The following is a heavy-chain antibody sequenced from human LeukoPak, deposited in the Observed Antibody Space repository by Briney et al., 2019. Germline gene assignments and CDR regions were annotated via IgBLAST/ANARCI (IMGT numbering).Heavy chain of an antibody. CDR2: IIPIFGTT. CDR3: ARVLAGYDTSGYYWDAFDI. V-gene: IGHV1-69*13. Sequence: GASVKVSCKASGGTFSNFAISWVRQAPGQGLERMGGIIPIFGTTNYAQKFQGRVTITADESTSTAYMELSSLRSEDTAVYYCARVLAGYDTSGYYWDAFDIWGQGTMVSVSS. J-gene: IGHJ3*02. CDR1: GGTFSNFA. D-gene: IGHD3-22*01.